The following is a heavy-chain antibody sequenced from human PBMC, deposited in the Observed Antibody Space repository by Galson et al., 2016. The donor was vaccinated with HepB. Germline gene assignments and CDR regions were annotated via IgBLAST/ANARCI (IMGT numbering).Heavy chain of an antibody. D-gene: IGHD5-18*01. CDR1: GGSISSSYY. Sequence: SETLSLTCTVSGGSISSSYYWAWIRQPPGKGLEWIASIYYSGTSYYKPSLTSRVTISVDTSKSQFSLKLSSVTAADTAVYYCARDRGYGIDYWGQGTLVTVSS. CDR3: ARDRGYGIDY. V-gene: IGHV4-39*07. CDR2: IYYSGTS. J-gene: IGHJ4*02.